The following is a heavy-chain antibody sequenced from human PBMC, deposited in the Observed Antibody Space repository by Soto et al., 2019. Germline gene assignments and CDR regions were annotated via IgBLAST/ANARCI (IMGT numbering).Heavy chain of an antibody. CDR1: GDSISTNSYS. J-gene: IGHJ5*02. CDR3: AREEGGGYDHRWFDP. CDR2: FYYSGST. D-gene: IGHD5-12*01. V-gene: IGHV4-39*07. Sequence: SETLSLTCTVSGDSISTNSYSWGWIRQPPGQGLEWIGLFYYSGSTHYNPSLKSRVTISVDTSKNQFSMKISSVTAADTAVYYCAREEGGGYDHRWFDPWGQGTRVTVS.